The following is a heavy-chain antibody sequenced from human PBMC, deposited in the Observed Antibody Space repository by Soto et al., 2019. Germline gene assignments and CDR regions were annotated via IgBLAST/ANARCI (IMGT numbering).Heavy chain of an antibody. CDR3: ARVGDYVWGSYRHRRTLDY. V-gene: IGHV1-69*01. CDR1: GGTFSSYA. Sequence: QVQLVQSGAEVKKPGSSVKVSCKASGGTFSSYAISWVRQAPGQGLEWMGGIIPIFGTANYAQKFQGRVTITADESTSTAYMELSSLRSEDTAVYYCARVGDYVWGSYRHRRTLDYWGQGTLVTVSS. CDR2: IIPIFGTA. J-gene: IGHJ4*02. D-gene: IGHD3-16*02.